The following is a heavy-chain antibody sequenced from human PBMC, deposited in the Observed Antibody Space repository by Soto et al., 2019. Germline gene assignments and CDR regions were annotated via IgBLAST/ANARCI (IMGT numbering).Heavy chain of an antibody. CDR3: ARLGGSGGGDMGN. J-gene: IGHJ4*02. D-gene: IGHD3-10*01. Sequence: SVKVSCKASGGTFSSYAISWVRQAPGQGLEWMGGIIPIFGTANYAQKFQGRVTITADKSTSTAYMELSSLRSEDTAVYYCARLGGSGGGDMGNWGQGTLVTVSS. CDR1: GGTFSSYA. CDR2: IIPIFGTA. V-gene: IGHV1-69*06.